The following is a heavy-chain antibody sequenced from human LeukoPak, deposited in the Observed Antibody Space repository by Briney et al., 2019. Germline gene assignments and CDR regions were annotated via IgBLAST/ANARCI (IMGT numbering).Heavy chain of an antibody. CDR3: ARGYPAMVSAPDY. CDR1: GFTFSSYW. V-gene: IGHV3-53*01. J-gene: IGHJ4*02. Sequence: GGSLRLSCAASGFTFSSYWMHWVRQAPGKGLEWVSVIYSGGSTYYADSVKGRFTISRDNSKNTLYLQMNSLRAEDMAVYYCARGYPAMVSAPDYWGQGTLVTVSS. D-gene: IGHD5-18*01. CDR2: IYSGGST.